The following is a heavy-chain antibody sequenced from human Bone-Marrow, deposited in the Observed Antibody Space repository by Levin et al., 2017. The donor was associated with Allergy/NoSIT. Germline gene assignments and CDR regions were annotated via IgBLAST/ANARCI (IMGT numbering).Heavy chain of an antibody. CDR1: GFSLVSGVG. D-gene: IGHD3-16*02. Sequence: SGPTLVKPPQTLRLTCSFSGFSLVSGVGVGWIRQPPGEALEWLATIYWDDDKRYNPTLKSRLTIAKDTSKNEVVLTMTDKDTLDTGTYFCAHRLSRLIPRYFDPWGQGILVTVSS. V-gene: IGHV2-5*02. J-gene: IGHJ5*02. CDR2: IYWDDDK. CDR3: AHRLSRLIPRYFDP.